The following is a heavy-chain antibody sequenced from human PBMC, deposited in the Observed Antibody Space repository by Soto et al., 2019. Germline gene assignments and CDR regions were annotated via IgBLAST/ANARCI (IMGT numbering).Heavy chain of an antibody. D-gene: IGHD5-18*01. J-gene: IGHJ5*02. CDR3: TRSITGYSYADT. CDR2: INSDVSST. Sequence: EVQLMESGGGLVQPGGSLRLSCAASGFTFTSYWMHWVRQAPGKGLVWVSRINSDVSSTVYVDSVKGRFTISRDNAKNTLYLQMNSLRAEDTAVYYCTRSITGYSYADTWGQGTLVTVSS. CDR1: GFTFTSYW. V-gene: IGHV3-74*01.